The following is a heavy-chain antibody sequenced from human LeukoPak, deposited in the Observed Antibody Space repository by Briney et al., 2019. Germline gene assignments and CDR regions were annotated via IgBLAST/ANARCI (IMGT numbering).Heavy chain of an antibody. CDR2: IYYSGST. J-gene: IGHJ5*02. CDR1: GGSISSSSYY. Sequence: SETLSLTCTVSGGSISSSSYYWGWIRQPPGKGLEWIGSIYYSGSTYYNPSLKSRVTMSVDTSKNQFSLKLSSVTAADTAVYYCARESNINNWFDPWGQGTLVTVSS. CDR3: ARESNINNWFDP. V-gene: IGHV4-39*07. D-gene: IGHD2/OR15-2a*01.